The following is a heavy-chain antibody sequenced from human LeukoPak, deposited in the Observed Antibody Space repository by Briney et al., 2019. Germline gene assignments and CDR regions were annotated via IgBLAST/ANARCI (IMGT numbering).Heavy chain of an antibody. V-gene: IGHV1-69*04. CDR2: IIPILGIA. J-gene: IGHJ6*02. CDR1: GGTFSSYA. CDR3: AREDCSSTSCRKYYYYYGMDV. D-gene: IGHD2-2*01. Sequence: SVKVSCKASGGTFSSYAISWVRQAPGQGLEWMGRIIPILGIANYAQKFQGRVTITADKSTSTAYMELSSLRSEDTAVYYCAREDCSSTSCRKYYYYYGMDVWGQGTTATVSS.